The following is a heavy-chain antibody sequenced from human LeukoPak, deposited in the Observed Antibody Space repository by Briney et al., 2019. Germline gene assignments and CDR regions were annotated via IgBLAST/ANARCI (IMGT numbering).Heavy chain of an antibody. J-gene: IGHJ3*02. CDR2: IYYSGST. Sequence: PSETLSLTCTVSGGSISSGGYYWSWIRQHPGKGLEWIGYIYYSGSTYYNPSFKSRVTISVDTSKNQFSLKLSSVTAADTAVYYCARPTDSSGYYDAFDIWGQGTMVTVSS. CDR1: GGSISSGGYY. CDR3: ARPTDSSGYYDAFDI. D-gene: IGHD3-22*01. V-gene: IGHV4-31*03.